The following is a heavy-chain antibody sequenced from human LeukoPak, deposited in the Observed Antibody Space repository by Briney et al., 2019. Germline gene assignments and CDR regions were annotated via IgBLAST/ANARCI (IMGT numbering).Heavy chain of an antibody. CDR2: IYYSGST. CDR3: ARQFPDHYYDSSGRIDY. CDR1: GGSISSSSYY. V-gene: IGHV4-39*01. D-gene: IGHD3-22*01. Sequence: KTSETLSLTCTVSGGSISSSSYYWGWIRQPPGKGLEWIGSIYYSGSTYYNPSLKSRVTISVDTSKNQFSLNLSSVTAADTAVYYCARQFPDHYYDSSGRIDYWGQGTLVTVSS. J-gene: IGHJ4*02.